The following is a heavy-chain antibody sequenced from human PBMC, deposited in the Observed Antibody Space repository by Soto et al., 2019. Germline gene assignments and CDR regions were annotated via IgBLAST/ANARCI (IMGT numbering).Heavy chain of an antibody. CDR3: ARDQGGSSGYRAYYYYYYGMDV. J-gene: IGHJ6*02. V-gene: IGHV1-18*04. CDR2: ISAYNGNT. D-gene: IGHD3-22*01. CDR1: GYTFTSYG. Sequence: GASVKGSCKAAGYTFTSYGISWVRQAPGQGLEWMGWISAYNGNTNYAQKLQGRVTMTTDTSTSTAYMELRSLRSGDTAVYYCARDQGGSSGYRAYYYYYYGMDVWGQGTTVTVSS.